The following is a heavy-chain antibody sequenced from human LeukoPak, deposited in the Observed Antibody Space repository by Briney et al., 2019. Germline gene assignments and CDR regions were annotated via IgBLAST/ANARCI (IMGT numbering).Heavy chain of an antibody. J-gene: IGHJ4*02. V-gene: IGHV1-69*05. CDR1: GGTFSSYA. CDR2: IIPIFGTA. Sequence: SVKVSCKASGGTFSSYAISWVRQAPGQGLEWMGGIIPIFGTADYAQKFQERVTITSDMSTSTAYMELSSLRSEDTAVYYCAARYYYDSSGYTYWGQGTLVTVSS. CDR3: AARYYYDSSGYTY. D-gene: IGHD3-22*01.